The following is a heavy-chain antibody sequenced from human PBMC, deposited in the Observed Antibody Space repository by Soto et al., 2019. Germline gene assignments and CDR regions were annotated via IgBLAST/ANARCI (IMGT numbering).Heavy chain of an antibody. D-gene: IGHD1-26*01. V-gene: IGHV1-69*13. CDR2: VIPILGQA. Sequence: SVKVSCKASGGIFSSYAISWLRQAPGQGLEWMGAVIPILGQAYYAQNFQDRVTITADESTRTAYMDLISLRCDDTAVYFCARVGGVGAPPGADYWGQGTLVTVSS. CDR3: ARVGGVGAPPGADY. J-gene: IGHJ4*02. CDR1: GGIFSSYA.